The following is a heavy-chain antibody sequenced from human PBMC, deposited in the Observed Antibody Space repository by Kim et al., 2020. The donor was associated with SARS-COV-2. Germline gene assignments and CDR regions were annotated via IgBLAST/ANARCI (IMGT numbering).Heavy chain of an antibody. Sequence: GGSLRLSCAASGFTFSGSTMHWVRQASGKGLEWVGHIRSKADNYATAYAASVKGRFTISRDDSKNTGYLQMNSLKIEDTAVYYCSSHSSGWGRADFWGQGTLVSVSS. CDR3: SSHSSGWGRADF. D-gene: IGHD6-19*01. J-gene: IGHJ4*02. V-gene: IGHV3-73*01. CDR2: IRSKADNYAT. CDR1: GFTFSGST.